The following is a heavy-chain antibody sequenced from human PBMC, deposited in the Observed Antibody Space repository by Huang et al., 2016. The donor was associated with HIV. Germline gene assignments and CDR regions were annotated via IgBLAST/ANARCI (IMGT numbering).Heavy chain of an antibody. CDR2: IRYDGRNK. CDR1: GFTFSSYG. CDR3: AKGSMANAFDI. Sequence: QVQLVESGGGVVQPGGSLRLSCAASGFTFSSYGMHWVRQAPGKGLEWVAFIRYDGRNKYYADSVRGRFTISRDNSKNTLYLQMNSLRAEDTAVYYCAKGSMANAFDIWGQGTMVTVSS. D-gene: IGHD3-10*01. J-gene: IGHJ3*02. V-gene: IGHV3-30*02.